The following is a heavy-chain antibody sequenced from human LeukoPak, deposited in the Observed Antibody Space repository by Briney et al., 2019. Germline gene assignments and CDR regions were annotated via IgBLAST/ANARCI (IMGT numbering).Heavy chain of an antibody. J-gene: IGHJ6*02. CDR1: GFTFSSYG. V-gene: IGHV3-33*01. D-gene: IGHD3-10*01. CDR3: ARDRLSNLLWFGELLYYYYGMDV. CDR2: IWYDGSNK. Sequence: PGGSLRLSCAASGFTFSSYGMHWVRQAPGKGLEWVAVIWYDGSNKYYADSVKGRFTISRDNSKNTLYLQINSLRAEDTAVYYCARDRLSNLLWFGELLYYYYGMDVWGQGTTVTVSS.